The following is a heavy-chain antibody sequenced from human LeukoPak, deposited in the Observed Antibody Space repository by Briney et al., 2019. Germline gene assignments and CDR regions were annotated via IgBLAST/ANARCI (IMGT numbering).Heavy chain of an antibody. D-gene: IGHD3-9*01. CDR2: IYYSGST. Sequence: TSETLSLTCTVSGGSISSYYWSWIRQPPGKGLEWIGYIYYSGSTNYNPSLKSRVTISVDTSKNQFSLKLSSVTAADTAVYYCARADILTGYYLDYWGQGTLVTVSS. V-gene: IGHV4-59*01. J-gene: IGHJ4*02. CDR1: GGSISSYY. CDR3: ARADILTGYYLDY.